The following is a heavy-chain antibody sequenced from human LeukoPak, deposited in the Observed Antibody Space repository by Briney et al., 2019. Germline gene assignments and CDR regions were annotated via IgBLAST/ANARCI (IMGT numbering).Heavy chain of an antibody. CDR1: GYIFITYA. CDR2: IIPIFGTA. Sequence: ASVKVSCKASGYIFITYALNWVRQAPGQGLEWMGGIIPIFGTANYAQKFQGRVTITADESTSTAYMELSSLRSEDTAVYYCARGRYDFWSGYEGPYYGMDVWGQGTTVTVSS. J-gene: IGHJ6*02. V-gene: IGHV1-69*13. CDR3: ARGRYDFWSGYEGPYYGMDV. D-gene: IGHD3-3*01.